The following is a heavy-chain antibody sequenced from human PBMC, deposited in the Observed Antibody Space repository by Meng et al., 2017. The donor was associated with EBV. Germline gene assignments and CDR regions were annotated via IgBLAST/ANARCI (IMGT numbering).Heavy chain of an antibody. D-gene: IGHD5-12*01. CDR2: IYSGGST. Sequence: EGERVGPLAGLFLPGGCLSISCAAVGFTVSSNYMGWVHQVPGKGLKWVSVIYSGGSTYYADSVKGRFTISRDNSKNPLYLQMNSLRAEDTAVYYCAKHRLGPLDYWGQGTLVTVSS. J-gene: IGHJ4*02. V-gene: IGHV3-53*01. CDR3: AKHRLGPLDY. CDR1: GFTVSSNY.